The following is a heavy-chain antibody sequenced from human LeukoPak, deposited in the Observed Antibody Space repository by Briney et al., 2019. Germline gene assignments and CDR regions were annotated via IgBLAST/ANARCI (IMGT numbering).Heavy chain of an antibody. J-gene: IGHJ5*02. CDR1: GFTFSSYA. Sequence: GGPLRLSCAASGFTFSSYAMSWVRQAPGKGLEWVSAISGSGGSTYYADSVKGRFTISRDNSKNTLYLQMNSLRAEDTAVYYCAKVSALAAAGTWFDPWGQGTLVTVSS. D-gene: IGHD6-13*01. CDR3: AKVSALAAAGTWFDP. CDR2: ISGSGGST. V-gene: IGHV3-23*01.